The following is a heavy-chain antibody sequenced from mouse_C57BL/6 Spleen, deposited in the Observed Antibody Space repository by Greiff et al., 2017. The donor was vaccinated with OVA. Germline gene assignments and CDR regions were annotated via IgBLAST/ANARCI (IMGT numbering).Heavy chain of an antibody. Sequence: EVQRVESGGGLVKPGGSLKLSCAASGFTFSDYGMHWVRQAPEKGLEWVAYISSGSSTIYYADTVKGRFTISRDNAKNTLFLQMTSLRSEDTAMYYCARPHYGNYDAMDYWGQGTSVTVSS. CDR1: GFTFSDYG. V-gene: IGHV5-17*01. J-gene: IGHJ4*01. CDR3: ARPHYGNYDAMDY. CDR2: ISSGSSTI. D-gene: IGHD2-1*01.